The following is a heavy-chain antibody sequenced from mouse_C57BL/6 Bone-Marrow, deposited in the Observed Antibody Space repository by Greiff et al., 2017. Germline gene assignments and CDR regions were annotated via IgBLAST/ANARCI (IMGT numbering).Heavy chain of an antibody. Sequence: QVQLQQSGAELVRPGTSVKVSCKASGYAFTNYLIEWVKQRPGQGLEWIGVINPGSGGTNYNEKFKGKATLTADKSSSTAYMQRSSLTSEDSAVYFCARENFPYYYGSSWYFDVWGTGTTVTVSS. V-gene: IGHV1-54*01. CDR1: GYAFTNYL. J-gene: IGHJ1*03. CDR3: ARENFPYYYGSSWYFDV. D-gene: IGHD1-1*01. CDR2: INPGSGGT.